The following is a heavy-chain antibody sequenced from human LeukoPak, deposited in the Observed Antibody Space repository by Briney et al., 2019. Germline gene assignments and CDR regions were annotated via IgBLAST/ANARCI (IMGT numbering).Heavy chain of an antibody. CDR1: GYTFTSYG. Sequence: ASVKVSCKASGYTFTSYGISWVRQVPGQGLEWMGWISAYNSDTNYAQEFHGRVTLTTDTPTSTAYMELRSLRSDDTAVYYCAAHCSGVSCYGSDGPWGQGTLVTVSS. V-gene: IGHV1-18*01. CDR2: ISAYNSDT. J-gene: IGHJ5*02. D-gene: IGHD2-15*01. CDR3: AAHCSGVSCYGSDGP.